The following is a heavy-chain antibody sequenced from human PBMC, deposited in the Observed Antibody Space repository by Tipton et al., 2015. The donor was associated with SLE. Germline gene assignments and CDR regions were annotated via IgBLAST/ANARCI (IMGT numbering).Heavy chain of an antibody. CDR2: IYYSGST. D-gene: IGHD6-6*01. J-gene: IGHJ2*01. Sequence: GLVKPSETLSLTCAVYGGSFSGYYWSWIRQPPGKGLEWIGYIYYSGSTNYNPSLKSRVTISVDTSKNQFSLKLSSVTAADTAVYYCASRAARHHRGNWYFDLWGRGTLVTVSS. CDR1: GGSFSGYY. CDR3: ASRAARHHRGNWYFDL. V-gene: IGHV4-59*01.